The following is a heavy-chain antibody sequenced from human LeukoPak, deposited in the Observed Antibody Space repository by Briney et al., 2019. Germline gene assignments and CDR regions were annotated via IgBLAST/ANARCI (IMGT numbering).Heavy chain of an antibody. J-gene: IGHJ6*03. Sequence: SETLSLTCTVSGGSISSYYWSWIRQPPGKGLEWIGYIYYSGSTNYNPSLKSRVTISVDTSKNQFSLKLSSVTAADTAVYYCASVAAYGGYYYMDVWAKGPRSPSP. V-gene: IGHV4-59*01. CDR1: GGSISSYY. CDR2: IYYSGST. D-gene: IGHD6-13*01. CDR3: ASVAAYGGYYYMDV.